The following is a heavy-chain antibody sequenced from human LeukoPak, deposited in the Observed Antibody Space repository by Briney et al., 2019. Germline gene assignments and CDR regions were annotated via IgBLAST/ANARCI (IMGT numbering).Heavy chain of an antibody. CDR3: ARGLGRGDY. Sequence: SETLSLTCTVSGGSISSYYWSWIRQPPXXXXEWIGYIYYSGSTNYNPSLKSRVTISVDTSKNQFSLKLSSVTAADTAVYYCARGLGRGDYWGQGTLVTVSS. J-gene: IGHJ4*02. CDR1: GGSISSYY. V-gene: IGHV4-59*01. CDR2: IYYSGST.